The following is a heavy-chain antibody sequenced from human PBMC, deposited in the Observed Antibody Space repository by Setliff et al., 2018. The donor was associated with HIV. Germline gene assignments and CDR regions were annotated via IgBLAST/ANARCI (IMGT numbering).Heavy chain of an antibody. CDR1: GGSIRSGSYY. V-gene: IGHV4-61*09. CDR3: ARAPPGIQNDAFDV. Sequence: SETLSLTFTVSGGSIRSGSYYWTWIRQPAGKGPEWIGHIYTNGYTNYNPSLKSRVTISVDTSRGQFSLQLTSVTAADTAVYYCARAPPGIQNDAFDVWGQGTMVTVSS. J-gene: IGHJ3*01. CDR2: IYTNGYT.